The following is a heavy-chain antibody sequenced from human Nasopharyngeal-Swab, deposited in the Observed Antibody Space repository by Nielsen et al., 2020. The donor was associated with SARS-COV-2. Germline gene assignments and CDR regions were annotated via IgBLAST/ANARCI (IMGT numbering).Heavy chain of an antibody. J-gene: IGHJ6*02. CDR1: GFTFSSYD. Sequence: GESLKISCAASGFTFSSYDMHWVRQATGKGLEWVSAIGTAGDTYYPGSVKGRFTISRENAKNSLYLQMNSLRAGDTAVYCCARALAPYSGYDYDYYYGMDVWGQGTTVTVSS. CDR3: ARALAPYSGYDYDYYYGMDV. CDR2: IGTAGDT. D-gene: IGHD5-12*01. V-gene: IGHV3-13*04.